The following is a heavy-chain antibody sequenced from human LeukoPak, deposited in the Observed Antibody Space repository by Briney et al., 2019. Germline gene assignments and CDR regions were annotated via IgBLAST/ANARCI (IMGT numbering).Heavy chain of an antibody. CDR2: IIPIFGTA. D-gene: IGHD3-22*01. CDR3: ARDDSYYDSSGYSNRRDAFDI. J-gene: IGHJ3*02. CDR1: GGTFSSYA. V-gene: IGHV1-69*13. Sequence: SVTVSCKASGGTFSSYAISWVRQAPGQGLEWMGGIIPIFGTANYAQKFQGRVTITADESTSTAYMELSSLRSEDTAVYYCARDDSYYDSSGYSNRRDAFDIWGQGTMVTVSS.